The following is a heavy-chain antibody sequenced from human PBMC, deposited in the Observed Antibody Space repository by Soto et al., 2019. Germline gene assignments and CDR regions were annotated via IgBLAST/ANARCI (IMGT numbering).Heavy chain of an antibody. J-gene: IGHJ6*02. CDR2: ISGYNGKT. D-gene: IGHD3-22*01. V-gene: IGHV1-18*01. Sequence: GASVKVSCKASGDTFTSYAMHWVRQAPGQRLEWMGWISGYNGKTKYAQKVQDRVTMTTDTSTSTVYMELRSLRSDDTAVYYCARLHYYDSSGYYYGSYYYYGMDIWGQGTMVTVSS. CDR3: ARLHYYDSSGYYYGSYYYYGMDI. CDR1: GDTFTSYA.